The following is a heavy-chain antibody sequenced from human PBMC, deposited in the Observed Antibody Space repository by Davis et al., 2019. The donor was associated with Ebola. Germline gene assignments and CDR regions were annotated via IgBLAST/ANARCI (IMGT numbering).Heavy chain of an antibody. V-gene: IGHV4-4*02. CDR2: IYHSGST. D-gene: IGHD2-21*02. CDR1: GGSISSSNR. J-gene: IGHJ4*02. Sequence: MPSETLSLTCAVSGGSISSSNRWSWVRQPPGMGMEWIGEIYHSGSTNYNPSLKSRVTISVDKSKNQFSLKLSSVTAADTAVYYCARRSDIVVVTAVYFDYWGQGTLVTVSS. CDR3: ARRSDIVVVTAVYFDY.